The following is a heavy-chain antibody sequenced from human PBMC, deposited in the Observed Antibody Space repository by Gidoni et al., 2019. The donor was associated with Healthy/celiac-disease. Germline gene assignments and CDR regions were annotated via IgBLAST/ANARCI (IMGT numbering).Heavy chain of an antibody. Sequence: EVQLVESGGGLLEPGRSLILSCTVSGFTFGDYAMTWFRQAPGKGLEWIGLIRSKAYGGTTEYAASVKGRFSISRDDSKSVAYLQMNGLQIEDTAVYYCARDVLRGWSDYWGQRTLVTVSS. J-gene: IGHJ4*02. CDR2: IRSKAYGGTT. D-gene: IGHD6-19*01. CDR3: ARDVLRGWSDY. CDR1: GFTFGDYA. V-gene: IGHV3-49*03.